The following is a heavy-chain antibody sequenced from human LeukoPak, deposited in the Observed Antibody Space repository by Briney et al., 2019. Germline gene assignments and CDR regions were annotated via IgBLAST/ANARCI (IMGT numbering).Heavy chain of an antibody. CDR1: GGSFSGYY. D-gene: IGHD3-9*01. V-gene: IGHV4-34*12. CDR3: ARSNRYSGLRIRLLTSLDP. Sequence: SETLSLTCAVYGGSFSGYYWSWIRQPPGKGLEWIGEIIHSGSTNYNPSLKSRVTISVDTPKNQFSLKLSSVTAADTAVYYCARSNRYSGLRIRLLTSLDPWGQGTLVTVSS. J-gene: IGHJ5*02. CDR2: IIHSGST.